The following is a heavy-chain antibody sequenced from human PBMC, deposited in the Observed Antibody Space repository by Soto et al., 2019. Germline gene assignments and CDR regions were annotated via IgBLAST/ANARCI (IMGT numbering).Heavy chain of an antibody. J-gene: IGHJ4*02. D-gene: IGHD2-15*01. CDR1: GFTFSSYG. CDR3: ANFPSCSSSTCLDY. V-gene: IGHV3-30*18. CDR2: ISYDGSNK. Sequence: GGSLRLSCAASGFTFSSYGMHWVRQAPGKGLEWVAVISYDGSNKYYADSVKGRFTISRDNAINSLKLKMNSLRPDVTAVYYCANFPSCSSSTCLDYWGRGTLVTVSS.